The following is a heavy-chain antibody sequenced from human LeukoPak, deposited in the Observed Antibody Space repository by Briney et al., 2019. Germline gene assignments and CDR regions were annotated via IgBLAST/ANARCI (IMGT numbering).Heavy chain of an antibody. CDR1: GFTFSSYG. CDR3: ATEDGYNGK. D-gene: IGHD5-24*01. J-gene: IGHJ4*02. V-gene: IGHV3-33*01. CDR2: IRYDGSNK. Sequence: GRSLRLSCAASGFTFSSYGMHWVRQAPGKGLEWVAVIRYDGSNKYYADSVKGRFTISRDNSKNTLYLQMNSLRAEDTAVYYCATEDGYNGKWGQGTLVTVSS.